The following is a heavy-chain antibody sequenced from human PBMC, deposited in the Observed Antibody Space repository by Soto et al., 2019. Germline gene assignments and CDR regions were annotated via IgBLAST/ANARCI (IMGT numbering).Heavy chain of an antibody. Sequence: QVQLQESGPGLVKPSQTLSLTCTVSGGSISSGGYYWSWIRQHPGKGLEWIGYIYYSGSTYYNPALKSGVTISVDTSKNQFSLKLSSVTAADTAVYYCAREGGIVGATAADYWGQGTLVTVSS. CDR2: IYYSGST. CDR1: GGSISSGGYY. CDR3: AREGGIVGATAADY. J-gene: IGHJ4*02. V-gene: IGHV4-31*03. D-gene: IGHD1-26*01.